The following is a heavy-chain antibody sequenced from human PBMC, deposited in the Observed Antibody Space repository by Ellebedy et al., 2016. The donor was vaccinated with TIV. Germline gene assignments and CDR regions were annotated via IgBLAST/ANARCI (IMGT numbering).Heavy chain of an antibody. CDR3: AGGTHYYYGWDV. J-gene: IGHJ6*02. CDR1: DGSVSNRGYY. V-gene: IGHV4-61*03. CDR2: FHFTGST. Sequence: SETLSLXXSVSDGSVSNRGYYWAWLRQPPGKGLEWIGHFHFTGSTDYNPSLKSRFSISVDTSKNHFSLIVTSVTAADTAVYFCAGGTHYYYGWDVWGQGTTVIVS.